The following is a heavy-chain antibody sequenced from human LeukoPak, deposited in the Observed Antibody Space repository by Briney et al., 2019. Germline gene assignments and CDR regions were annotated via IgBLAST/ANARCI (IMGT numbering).Heavy chain of an antibody. D-gene: IGHD3-10*01. Sequence: GGSLRLSCAASGISFSSHGMHWVRQAPGKGLEWVAVIWYDGSNIYYADSVEGRFTISRDNAKNSLYLQMNSLRAEDTAVYYCARASGGSGSYYNGARNWDYWGQGTLVTVSS. V-gene: IGHV3-33*03. CDR1: GISFSSHG. J-gene: IGHJ4*02. CDR2: IWYDGSNI. CDR3: ARASGGSGSYYNGARNWDY.